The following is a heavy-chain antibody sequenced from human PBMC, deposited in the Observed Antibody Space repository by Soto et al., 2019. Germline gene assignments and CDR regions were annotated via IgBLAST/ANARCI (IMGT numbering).Heavy chain of an antibody. CDR2: IYYSGST. CDR1: GGSISSSIYY. CDR3: ARHYGYGSGSYYYYYGMDV. V-gene: IGHV4-39*01. D-gene: IGHD3-10*01. J-gene: IGHJ6*02. Sequence: TLSLTCTVSGGSISSSIYYWGWIRQPPGKGLEWIGSIYYSGSTYYNPSLKSRVTISVDSSKNQFSLKLSSVTAADTAVYYCARHYGYGSGSYYYYYGMDVWGQGTTVTSP.